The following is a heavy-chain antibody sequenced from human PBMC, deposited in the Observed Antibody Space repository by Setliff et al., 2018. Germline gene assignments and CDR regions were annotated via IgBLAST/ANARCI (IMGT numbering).Heavy chain of an antibody. CDR3: ARDGVRSSWTKIDY. Sequence: HPGGSLRLSCAASGFTFSSYAMHWVRQAPGKGLEWVAVISYDGSNKYYADSVKGRFTISRDNSKNTLYLQMNSLRAEDTAVYYCARDGVRSSWTKIDYWGQGTLVTVSS. D-gene: IGHD6-13*01. CDR1: GFTFSSYA. V-gene: IGHV3-30-3*01. J-gene: IGHJ4*02. CDR2: ISYDGSNK.